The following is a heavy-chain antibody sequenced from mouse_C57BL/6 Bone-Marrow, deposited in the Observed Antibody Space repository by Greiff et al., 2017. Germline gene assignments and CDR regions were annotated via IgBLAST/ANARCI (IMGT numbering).Heavy chain of an antibody. CDR3: ARCSFAY. CDR1: GYAFSSSW. Sequence: QVQLKESGPELVKPGASVKISCKASGYAFSSSWMNWVKQRPGKGLEWIGRIYPGDGGTNYNGKFKGKATLTADKSSSTAYMQLSSLTSEDSAVYFCARCSFAYWGQGTVVTVSA. V-gene: IGHV1-82*01. J-gene: IGHJ3*01. CDR2: IYPGDGGT.